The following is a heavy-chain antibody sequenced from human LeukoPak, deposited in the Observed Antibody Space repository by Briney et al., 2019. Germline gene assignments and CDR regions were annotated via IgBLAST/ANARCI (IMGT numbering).Heavy chain of an antibody. CDR2: INWNGGST. CDR1: GFTFDDYG. CDR3: ARGEPAASAFDI. J-gene: IGHJ3*02. Sequence: GGSLRLSCAASGFTFDDYGMSWVRQAPGKGLEWVSGINWNGGSTGYADSVKGRFTISRDNAKNSLYLQMNSLSAEDTALYYCARGEPAASAFDIWGQGTMVTVSS. D-gene: IGHD2-2*01. V-gene: IGHV3-20*04.